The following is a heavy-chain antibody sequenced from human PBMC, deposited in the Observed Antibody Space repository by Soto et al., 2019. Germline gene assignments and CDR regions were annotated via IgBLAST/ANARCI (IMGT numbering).Heavy chain of an antibody. CDR1: GGTFSSYA. V-gene: IGHV1-69*13. D-gene: IGHD1-26*01. Sequence: SVKVSCKASGGTFSSYAISWVRQAPGQGLEWMGGIIPIFGTANYAQKFQGRFTITADESTSTAYMELSSLRSEDTAVYYCARVSSYYVGLDPWGQGTLVTVSS. J-gene: IGHJ5*02. CDR3: ARVSSYYVGLDP. CDR2: IIPIFGTA.